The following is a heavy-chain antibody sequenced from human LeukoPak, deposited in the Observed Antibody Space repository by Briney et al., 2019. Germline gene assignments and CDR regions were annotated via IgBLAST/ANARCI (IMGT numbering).Heavy chain of an antibody. CDR3: ARDMSRSNSWYVHDY. V-gene: IGHV1-2*04. J-gene: IGHJ4*02. Sequence: ASVKVSCKASGYTFTGYYMHWVRQAPGQGLEWMGWINPNSGGTNYAQKFQGWVTMTRDTSISTAYMELSRLRSDDTAVYYCARDMSRSNSWYVHDYWGQGTLVTVSS. D-gene: IGHD6-13*01. CDR2: INPNSGGT. CDR1: GYTFTGYY.